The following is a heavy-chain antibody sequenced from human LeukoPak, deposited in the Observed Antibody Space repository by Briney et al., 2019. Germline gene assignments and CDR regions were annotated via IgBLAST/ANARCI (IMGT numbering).Heavy chain of an antibody. V-gene: IGHV1-18*01. Sequence: ASVKVSCKASGYTFTSYGISWVRQAPGQGLEWMGWISAYNGNTNYAQKLQGRVTMTTDTSTSTAYMELRSLRSDDTAVYYCARDLRRGRSSWYVSGGDYWGQGTLVTVSS. CDR3: ARDLRRGRSSWYVSGGDY. J-gene: IGHJ4*02. CDR2: ISAYNGNT. CDR1: GYTFTSYG. D-gene: IGHD6-13*01.